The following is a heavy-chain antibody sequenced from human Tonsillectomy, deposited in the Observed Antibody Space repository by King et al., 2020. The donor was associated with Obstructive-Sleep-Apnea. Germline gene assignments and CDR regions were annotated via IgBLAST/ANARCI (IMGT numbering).Heavy chain of an antibody. CDR1: GFTFGDYA. D-gene: IGHD3-22*01. Sequence: VQLVESGGGLVQPGRSLRLSCTASGFTFGDYAMSWFRQAPGKGLEWVGFIRRKVYGGTTEYAESVKGRLPIPSDDSKSIAYLQMTSLKTEDTAGYYCTRDLGYYDTSGYLGFYWGQGTLVTVSS. V-gene: IGHV3-49*03. CDR3: TRDLGYYDTSGYLGFY. CDR2: IRRKVYGGTT. J-gene: IGHJ4*02.